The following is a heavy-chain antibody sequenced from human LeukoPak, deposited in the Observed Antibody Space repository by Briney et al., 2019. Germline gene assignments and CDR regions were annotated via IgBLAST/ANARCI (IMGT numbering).Heavy chain of an antibody. CDR1: GYTFTAYY. D-gene: IGHD4-17*01. CDR2: ISPNSGVT. V-gene: IGHV1-2*02. Sequence: ASVKVSCKASGYTFTAYYIHWVRQAPGQGLEWMGWISPNSGVTNYAQNFQGRVTMTRDTSISTAYMELSRLSPDDTAVYYCARGMTTVTTCDFWGQGTLVTVSS. CDR3: ARGMTTVTTCDF. J-gene: IGHJ4*02.